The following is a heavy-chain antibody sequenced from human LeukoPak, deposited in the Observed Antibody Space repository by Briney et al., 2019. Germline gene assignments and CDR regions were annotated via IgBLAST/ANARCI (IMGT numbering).Heavy chain of an antibody. CDR3: ARGRDDYGNTDAFDI. CDR1: GYTFTGYY. Sequence: ASVTVSCKASGYTFTGYYMHWVRQAPGQGLEWMGWINPNSGGTNYAQKFQGRVTMTRDTSISTAYMELSRLRSDDTAVYYCARGRDDYGNTDAFDIWGQGTMVTVSS. D-gene: IGHD4-17*01. CDR2: INPNSGGT. V-gene: IGHV1-2*02. J-gene: IGHJ3*02.